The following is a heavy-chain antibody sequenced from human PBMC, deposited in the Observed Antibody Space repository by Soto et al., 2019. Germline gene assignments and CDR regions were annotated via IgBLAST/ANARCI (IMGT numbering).Heavy chain of an antibody. CDR1: GYSFTSYW. J-gene: IGHJ4*02. V-gene: IGHV5-51*01. CDR2: IYPGDSDT. D-gene: IGHD6-13*01. Sequence: PGESRKISCKGSGYSFTSYWIGWVRQMSGKGLEWMGIIYPGDSDTRYSPSFQGQVTISADKSISTAYLQWSSLKASDTALYYCARHGGSDSSSWYYFDYWGQGTLVTVFS. CDR3: ARHGGSDSSSWYYFDY.